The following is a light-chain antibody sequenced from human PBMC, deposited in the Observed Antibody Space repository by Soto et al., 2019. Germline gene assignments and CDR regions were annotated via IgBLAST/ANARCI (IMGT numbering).Light chain of an antibody. J-gene: IGLJ2*01. V-gene: IGLV2-14*01. CDR2: DVS. CDR3: SSYTSSSPL. CDR1: SSDVGGYNY. Sequence: QSALTQPASVSGSPGQSITISCTGNSSDVGGYNYVSWYQQHPGKAPKLLIYDVSNRPSGVSNRFSGSKSGNTASLAISGLQADDDSDYYCSSYTSSSPLFGGGTKLTVL.